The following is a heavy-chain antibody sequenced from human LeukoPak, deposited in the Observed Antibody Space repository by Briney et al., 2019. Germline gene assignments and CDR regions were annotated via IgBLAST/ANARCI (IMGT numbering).Heavy chain of an antibody. J-gene: IGHJ3*01. CDR2: IYYSGSS. CDR3: ARDYRFDSGYDLLDAFDV. D-gene: IGHD5-12*01. Sequence: PSQTLSLTCTVSGGSISSGVSYWSWIRQHPGKGLEWIAYIYYSGSSSCNPSLKSRVTISVDTSKNQFSLKLSSVTAADTAVYYCARDYRFDSGYDLLDAFDVWGQGTMVTVSS. V-gene: IGHV4-31*03. CDR1: GGSISSGVSY.